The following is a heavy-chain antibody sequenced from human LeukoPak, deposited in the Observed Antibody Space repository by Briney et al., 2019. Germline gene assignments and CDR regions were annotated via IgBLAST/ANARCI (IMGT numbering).Heavy chain of an antibody. J-gene: IGHJ3*02. D-gene: IGHD6-13*01. CDR1: GGTFSSYA. Sequence: SVKVSCKASGGTFSSYAISWARQAPGQGLEWMGRIIPILGIANYAQKFQGRVTITADKSTSTAYMELSSLRSEDTAVYYCARVMGSSWDDAFDIWGQGTMVTVSS. CDR3: ARVMGSSWDDAFDI. CDR2: IIPILGIA. V-gene: IGHV1-69*04.